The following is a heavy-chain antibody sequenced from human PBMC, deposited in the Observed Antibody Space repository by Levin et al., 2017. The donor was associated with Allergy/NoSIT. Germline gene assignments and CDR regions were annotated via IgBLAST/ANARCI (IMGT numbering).Heavy chain of an antibody. CDR1: GGTFSSYT. V-gene: IGHV1-69*02. D-gene: IGHD2-21*02. J-gene: IGHJ4*02. CDR2: IIPILGIA. CDR3: ARSHCGGDCYSRSIVLFDY. Sequence: SVKVSCKASGGTFSSYTISWVRQAPGQGLEWMGRIIPILGIANYAQKFQGRVTITADKSTSTAYMELSSLRSEDTAVYYCARSHCGGDCYSRSIVLFDYWGQGTLVTVSS.